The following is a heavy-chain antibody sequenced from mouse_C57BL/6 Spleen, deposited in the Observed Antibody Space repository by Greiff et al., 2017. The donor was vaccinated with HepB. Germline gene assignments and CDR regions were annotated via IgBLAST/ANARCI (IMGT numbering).Heavy chain of an antibody. CDR3: VRQIYYGYDDGYAMDY. V-gene: IGHV10-1*01. D-gene: IGHD2-2*01. CDR2: IRSKSNNYAT. J-gene: IGHJ4*01. CDR1: GFSFNTYA. Sequence: EVKLVESGGGLVQPKGSLKLSCAASGFSFNTYAMNWVRQAPGKGLEWVARIRSKSNNYATYYADSVKDRFTISRDDSESMLYLQMNNLKTEDTAMYYCVRQIYYGYDDGYAMDYWGQGTSVTVSS.